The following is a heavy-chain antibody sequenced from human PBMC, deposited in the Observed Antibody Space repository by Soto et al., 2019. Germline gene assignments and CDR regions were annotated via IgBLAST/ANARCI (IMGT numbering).Heavy chain of an antibody. CDR3: ARVPHGDYSYCAY. CDR2: ITPNSGGT. Sequence: QVQLVQSGAEVKKPGASVKVSCKASGYTFTVYYMHWVRQAPGQGLEWMGWITPNSGGTNYAQKFQGWVTMTRDTSVSTAYMELSRLRTDDTAVYYWARVPHGDYSYCAYCGQGTLVTVSS. J-gene: IGHJ4*02. CDR1: GYTFTVYY. V-gene: IGHV1-2*04. D-gene: IGHD4-17*01.